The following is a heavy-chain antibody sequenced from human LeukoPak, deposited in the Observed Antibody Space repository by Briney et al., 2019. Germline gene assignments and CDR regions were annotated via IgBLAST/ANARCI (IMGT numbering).Heavy chain of an antibody. CDR1: GFTLSSYA. CDR3: AREGFPPGVLH. V-gene: IGHV3-30*01. Sequence: GSLRLSCAASGFTLSSYAMHWVRQAPGKGLEWVAVISYDGSNKYYADSVKGRFTISRDNSKNTLYLQMNSLRAEDTAVYYCAREGFPPGVLHWGQGTLVTVSS. D-gene: IGHD2-2*01. J-gene: IGHJ1*01. CDR2: ISYDGSNK.